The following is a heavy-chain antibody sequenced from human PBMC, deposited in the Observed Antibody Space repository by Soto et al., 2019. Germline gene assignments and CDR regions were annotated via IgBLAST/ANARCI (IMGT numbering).Heavy chain of an antibody. CDR1: GYTFTGYY. D-gene: IGHD6-6*01. CDR3: ARGYWTYSSSSMVPIDY. Sequence: ASVKVSCKASGYTFTGYYMHWVRQAPGQGLEWMGWMNPNSGGTNYAQKFQGWVTMTRDTSISTAYMELSRLRSDDTAVYYCARGYWTYSSSSMVPIDYWGQGTLVTVSS. J-gene: IGHJ4*02. V-gene: IGHV1-2*04. CDR2: MNPNSGGT.